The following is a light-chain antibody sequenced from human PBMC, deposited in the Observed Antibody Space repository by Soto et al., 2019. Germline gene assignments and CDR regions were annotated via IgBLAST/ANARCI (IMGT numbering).Light chain of an antibody. CDR3: LLYYGGPRV. Sequence: QTVVTQEPSLTVSPGGTVTLTCDSSSGAVTSGHYPYWFQQKPGQAPRTLIYDTTKKHSWTPARFSGSLLGGKAALTLSGAQADDEADYYCLLYYGGPRVFGGGTKVTVL. J-gene: IGLJ3*02. CDR1: SGAVTSGHY. CDR2: DTT. V-gene: IGLV7-46*01.